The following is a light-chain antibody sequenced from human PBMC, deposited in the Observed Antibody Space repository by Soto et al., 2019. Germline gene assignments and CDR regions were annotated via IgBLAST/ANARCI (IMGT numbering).Light chain of an antibody. CDR2: GAS. J-gene: IGKJ4*01. CDR3: QQTYSTPLT. Sequence: DIQMSLSPSSLSASVGDRVTITCRTSQYISSYLNWYQQKPGKAPKLLIYGASSLQSGVPSRFRGSESGTDFTLTISSLQPEDFATYYCQQTYSTPLTFGGGTKVDIK. CDR1: QYISSY. V-gene: IGKV1-39*01.